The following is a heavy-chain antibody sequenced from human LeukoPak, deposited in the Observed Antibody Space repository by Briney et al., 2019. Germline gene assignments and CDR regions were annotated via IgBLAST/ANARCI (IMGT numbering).Heavy chain of an antibody. CDR1: GGTFSSYT. CDR2: IIPVLGIA. V-gene: IGHV1-69*02. CDR3: AATRVGATYDAFDI. Sequence: SVKVSCKASGGTFSSYTISWLRQAPGQGLEWMGRIIPVLGIANYAQKFQGRVTITADKSTSTAYMELSSLRSEDTAVYYCAATRVGATYDAFDIWGQGTMVTVSS. J-gene: IGHJ3*02. D-gene: IGHD1-26*01.